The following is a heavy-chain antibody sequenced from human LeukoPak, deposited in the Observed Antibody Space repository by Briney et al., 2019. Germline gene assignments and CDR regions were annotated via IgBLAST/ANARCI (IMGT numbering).Heavy chain of an antibody. J-gene: IGHJ6*03. Sequence: SETLSLTCTVSGGSISSHYWSWIRQPPGKGLEWIGYIYYSGSTNYNPSLKSRVTISVDTSKNQFSLKLSSVTAADTAVYYCASGNYDSSGYLRPLPMDVWGKGTTVTVSS. CDR2: IYYSGST. CDR3: ASGNYDSSGYLRPLPMDV. CDR1: GGSISSHY. V-gene: IGHV4-59*11. D-gene: IGHD3-22*01.